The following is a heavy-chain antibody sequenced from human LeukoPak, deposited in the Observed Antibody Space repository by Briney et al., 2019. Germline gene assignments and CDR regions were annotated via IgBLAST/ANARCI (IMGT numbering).Heavy chain of an antibody. J-gene: IGHJ6*03. D-gene: IGHD3-16*01. CDR3: AKGGGGRLIYYYYMDV. Sequence: GGSLRLSCAASGFSFSSYWMTWVRQAPGKGLEWVANIKQDGSEKYYVDSVKGRFTISRDNAKNSLYLQMNSLRAEDMALYYCAKGGGGRLIYYYYMDVWGKGTTVTVSS. CDR2: IKQDGSEK. V-gene: IGHV3-7*03. CDR1: GFSFSSYW.